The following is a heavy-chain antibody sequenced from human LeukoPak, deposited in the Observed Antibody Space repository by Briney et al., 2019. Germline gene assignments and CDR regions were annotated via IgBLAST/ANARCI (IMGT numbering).Heavy chain of an antibody. V-gene: IGHV1-2*02. J-gene: IGHJ4*02. D-gene: IGHD3-10*01. Sequence: ASVKVSCKASGYTFTGYYMHWVRQAPGQGLEWMGWINPNSGGTNYAQKFQGRVTMTRDTSISTAYMELSRLRSDDTAEYYCAREKVRGVCNYWSQGTLVTVSS. CDR3: AREKVRGVCNY. CDR1: GYTFTGYY. CDR2: INPNSGGT.